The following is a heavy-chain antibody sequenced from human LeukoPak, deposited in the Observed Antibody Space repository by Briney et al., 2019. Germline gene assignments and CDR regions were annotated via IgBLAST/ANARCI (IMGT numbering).Heavy chain of an antibody. D-gene: IGHD3-16*01. J-gene: IGHJ4*02. CDR3: ARGLGDFDY. Sequence: ASVKVSCKASGYTVTRYYMHWVRQAPGQGLEWMGIINPSGGSTSYAQKFQGRVTLTRDTSTSTVYMELSSLTSEDTAVYYCARGLGDFDYWGQGTLVTVSS. V-gene: IGHV1-46*01. CDR2: INPSGGST. CDR1: GYTVTRYY.